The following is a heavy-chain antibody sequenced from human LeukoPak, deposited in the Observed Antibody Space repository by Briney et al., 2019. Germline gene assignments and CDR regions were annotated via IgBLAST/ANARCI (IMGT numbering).Heavy chain of an antibody. J-gene: IGHJ4*02. Sequence: GGSLRLSCAVSGFTFSSYGMHWVRQPPGKGLEWVAVISYDGTNKYYADSVKGRFTISRDNSRNTLYLQMNSLRAEDTAVYYCAKDLQLWAPFDYWGQGTLVTVSS. CDR1: GFTFSSYG. CDR3: AKDLQLWAPFDY. V-gene: IGHV3-30*18. CDR2: ISYDGTNK. D-gene: IGHD5-18*01.